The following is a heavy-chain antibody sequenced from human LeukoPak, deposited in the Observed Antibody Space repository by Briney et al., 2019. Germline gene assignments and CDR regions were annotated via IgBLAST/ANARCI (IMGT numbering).Heavy chain of an antibody. J-gene: IGHJ4*02. CDR3: ARQFHSSGYVDGL. Sequence: SETLSLTCSVSGGSISSTSFYWGWIRRPPGKGLEWIASIYYSGPTHYNPSLKSRVTMSVDTSKNQFSLKLSAVTAADTAVYYCARQFHSSGYVDGLWGQGTLVTVSS. V-gene: IGHV4-39*01. CDR2: IYYSGPT. D-gene: IGHD5-12*01. CDR1: GGSISSTSFY.